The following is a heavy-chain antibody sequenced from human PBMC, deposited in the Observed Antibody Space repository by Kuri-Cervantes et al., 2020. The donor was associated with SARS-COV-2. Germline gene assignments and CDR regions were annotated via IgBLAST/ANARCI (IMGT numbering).Heavy chain of an antibody. CDR2: INHSGST. D-gene: IGHD3-3*01. J-gene: IGHJ5*02. CDR1: GGSFSGYY. V-gene: IGHV4-34*01. CDR3: ARLYDFWSGSQAGWFDP. Sequence: GSLRLSCAVYGGSFSGYYWSWIRQPPGKGLEWIGEINHSGSTNYNPSLKSRVTISVDTSKNQFSLKLSSVTAADTAVYYCARLYDFWSGSQAGWFDPWGQGTLVTVSS.